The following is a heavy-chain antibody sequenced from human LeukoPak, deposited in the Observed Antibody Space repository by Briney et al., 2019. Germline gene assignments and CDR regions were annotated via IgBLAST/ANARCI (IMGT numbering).Heavy chain of an antibody. V-gene: IGHV4-34*01. CDR2: INHSGST. J-gene: IGHJ4*02. Sequence: KTSETLSLTCAVYGGSFSGYYWSWIRQPPGEGLEWIGEINHSGSTNYNPSLKSRVTISVDTSKNQFSLKLSSVTAADTAVYYCARGGPSGGNSRIDYWGQGTLVTVSS. D-gene: IGHD4-23*01. CDR3: ARGGPSGGNSRIDY. CDR1: GGSFSGYY.